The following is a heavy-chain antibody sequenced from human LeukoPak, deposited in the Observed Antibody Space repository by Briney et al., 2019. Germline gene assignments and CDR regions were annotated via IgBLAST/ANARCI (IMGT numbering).Heavy chain of an antibody. J-gene: IGHJ6*03. CDR2: IKQDGSEK. Sequence: PGGSLRLSCAASGFTFSSYWMSWVRQAPGKGLEWVANIKQDGSEKYYVDSVKGRFTISRDNAKNSLYLQMNSLRAEDTAVYYCAKIAGVYSSGWYYGYYYYYYMDVWGKGTTVTVSS. D-gene: IGHD6-19*01. CDR3: AKIAGVYSSGWYYGYYYYYYMDV. CDR1: GFTFSSYW. V-gene: IGHV3-7*01.